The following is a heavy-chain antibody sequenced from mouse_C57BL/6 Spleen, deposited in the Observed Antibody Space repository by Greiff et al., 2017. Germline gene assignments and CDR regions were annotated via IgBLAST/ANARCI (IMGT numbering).Heavy chain of an antibody. CDR1: GYTFTSYW. CDR2: IDPSDSYT. D-gene: IGHD1-1*01. CDR3: ARGDYYGGSPYAMDY. V-gene: IGHV1-50*01. J-gene: IGHJ4*01. Sequence: QVQLQQPGAELVKPGASVKLSCKASGYTFTSYWMQWVKQRPGQGLEWIGEIDPSDSYTNYNQKFKGKATLTVDTSSSTAYMQLSSLTSEDSADNDCARGDYYGGSPYAMDYWGQGTSVTVSS.